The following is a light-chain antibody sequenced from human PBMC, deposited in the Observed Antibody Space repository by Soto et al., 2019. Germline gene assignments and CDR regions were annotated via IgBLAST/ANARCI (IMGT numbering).Light chain of an antibody. CDR1: QRVSRN. Sequence: EIVMTQSPATLSVSPGERATLSCRASQRVSRNLAWYQQKPGQAPRLLIYDASTRATGIPARFSGSGSETEFTLTISSLQSEDYAIYYCQQSYSVPHTFGQGTKLEI. CDR3: QQSYSVPHT. CDR2: DAS. V-gene: IGKV3-15*01. J-gene: IGKJ2*01.